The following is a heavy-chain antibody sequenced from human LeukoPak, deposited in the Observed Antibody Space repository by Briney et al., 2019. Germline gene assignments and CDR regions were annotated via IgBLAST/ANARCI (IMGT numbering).Heavy chain of an antibody. CDR1: GFTFSSYA. CDR2: ISGCGGST. V-gene: IGHV3-23*01. D-gene: IGHD6-19*01. J-gene: IGHJ4*02. CDR3: AKATPYSSGWYFDS. Sequence: QPGGSLRLSCAASGFTFSSYAMSWVRQAPGKGLEWVSGISGCGGSTYHADSVKGRITISRDNSKNTLYLQMNSLRVEDTAVYYCAKATPYSSGWYFDSXXQGTLVTVSS.